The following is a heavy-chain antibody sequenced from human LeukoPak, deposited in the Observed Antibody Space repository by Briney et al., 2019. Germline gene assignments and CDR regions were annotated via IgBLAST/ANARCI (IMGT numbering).Heavy chain of an antibody. CDR2: IIPIFGTA. Sequence: SVKVSCKASVCTFSSYAISWVGQAPGQGLEWMGGIIPIFGTANYAQKFQGRVTITADESTSTAYMELSSLRSEDTAVYYCARGEGGGYPGPYYFDYWGQGTLVTVSS. V-gene: IGHV1-69*13. D-gene: IGHD5-24*01. CDR3: ARGEGGGYPGPYYFDY. CDR1: VCTFSSYA. J-gene: IGHJ4*02.